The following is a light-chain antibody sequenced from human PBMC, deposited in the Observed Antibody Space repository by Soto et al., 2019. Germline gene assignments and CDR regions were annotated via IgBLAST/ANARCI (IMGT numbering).Light chain of an antibody. V-gene: IGKV1-27*01. J-gene: IGKJ2*01. Sequence: DIQMTQSPSSLSASVGDRVTVTCRASQDIGNYLCWYQQRLGKAPKLLIYDASYLEAGVPSRFSGSGSGTDFTLTISSLQSEDVATYFCQKYNSAPYTFGQGTKVDIK. CDR2: DAS. CDR1: QDIGNY. CDR3: QKYNSAPYT.